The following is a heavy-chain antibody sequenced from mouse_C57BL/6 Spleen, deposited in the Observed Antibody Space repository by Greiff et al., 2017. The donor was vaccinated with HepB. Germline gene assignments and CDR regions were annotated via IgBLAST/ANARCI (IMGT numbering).Heavy chain of an antibody. J-gene: IGHJ4*01. D-gene: IGHD2-2*01. V-gene: IGHV1-81*01. CDR2: IYPRSGNT. CDR1: GYTFTSYG. CDR3: ARSGGGYDGDYYAMDY. Sequence: QVQLKESGAELARPGASVKLSCKASGYTFTSYGISWVKQRTGQGLEWIGEIYPRSGNTYYNEKFKGKATLTADKSSSTAYMELRSLTSEDSAVYFCARSGGGYDGDYYAMDYWGQGTSVTVSS.